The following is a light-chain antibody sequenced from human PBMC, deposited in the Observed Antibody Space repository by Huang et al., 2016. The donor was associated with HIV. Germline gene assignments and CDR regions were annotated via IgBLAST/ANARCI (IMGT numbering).Light chain of an antibody. CDR2: GAS. Sequence: ERVMTQSPATLSVSPGERAPLSCRTSDSVSTNVAWYQQRPGQAPRLLIYGASTRANGIAPRFSGSGSGTEFALTISSLQSEDFAVYYCQQYNNWPVTFGGGTKVEI. CDR3: QQYNNWPVT. V-gene: IGKV3-15*01. CDR1: DSVSTN. J-gene: IGKJ4*01.